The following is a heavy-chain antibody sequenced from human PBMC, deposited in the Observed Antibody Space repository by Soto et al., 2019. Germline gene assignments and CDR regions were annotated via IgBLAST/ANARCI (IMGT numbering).Heavy chain of an antibody. CDR2: ISGSGGST. Sequence: EVQLLESGGGLVQPGGSLRRSCAASGFTFSSYAMSWVRPAPGKGLEWVSAISGSGGSTYYADSVKGRFTISRDNSKNTLYLQMNSLRAEDTAVYYCAKWEAVAGSGYFDYWGQGTLVTVSS. CDR3: AKWEAVAGSGYFDY. CDR1: GFTFSSYA. D-gene: IGHD6-19*01. V-gene: IGHV3-23*01. J-gene: IGHJ4*02.